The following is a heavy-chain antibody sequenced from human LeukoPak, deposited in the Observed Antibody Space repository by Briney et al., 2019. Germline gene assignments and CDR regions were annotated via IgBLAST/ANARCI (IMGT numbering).Heavy chain of an antibody. CDR3: ARCMVLSQGWCNWFDP. V-gene: IGHV3-23*01. CDR1: GFDLTTYP. J-gene: IGHJ5*02. CDR2: IRIGGGGT. D-gene: IGHD6-13*01. Sequence: GGSLRLSCAASGFDLTTYPMTWVRQAPAKGLEWVSSIRIGGGGTYYADSVEGRFTISRDNSENTLHLQMNNLRVEDTARYFCARCMVLSQGWCNWFDPWGQGTLVTVSS.